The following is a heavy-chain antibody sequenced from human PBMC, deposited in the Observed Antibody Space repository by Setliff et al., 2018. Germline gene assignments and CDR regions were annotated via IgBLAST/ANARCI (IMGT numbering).Heavy chain of an antibody. Sequence: TLSLTCTVSGGSISSGGYYWSWIRQHPGKGLEWIGYIYYSGSTYYNPSLKSRVTISVDTSKNQFSLKLSSVTAADTAVYYCARGWGSGWSKEGAFDIWGQGTMVTVSS. D-gene: IGHD6-19*01. CDR1: GGSISSGGYY. CDR3: ARGWGSGWSKEGAFDI. V-gene: IGHV4-31*03. J-gene: IGHJ3*02. CDR2: IYYSGST.